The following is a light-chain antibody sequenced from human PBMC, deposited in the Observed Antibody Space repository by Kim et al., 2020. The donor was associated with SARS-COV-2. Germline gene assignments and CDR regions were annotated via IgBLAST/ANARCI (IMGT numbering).Light chain of an antibody. Sequence: QPVLTQPASVSGSPGQSITISCTGTSSDVGGYNYVSWYQQHPGKAPKLMIYDVSNRPSGVSYRFSGSKSGNTASLTISGLQAEDEADYYCSSYTTSRTLVFGGGTQLTVL. CDR3: SSYTTSRTLV. J-gene: IGLJ3*02. CDR2: DVS. V-gene: IGLV2-14*03. CDR1: SSDVGGYNY.